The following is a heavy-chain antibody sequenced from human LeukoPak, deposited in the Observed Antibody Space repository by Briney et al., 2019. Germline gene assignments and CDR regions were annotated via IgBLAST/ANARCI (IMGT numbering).Heavy chain of an antibody. V-gene: IGHV3-74*01. Sequence: PGGSLRLSCAASGFTFSSYWMHWVRQAPGKGLVWVSRINSDGSSTSYADSVKGRFTISRDNAKNTLYLQMNSLRAEDTAVYYCAREPAPLYYYDSSGSQGGYWGQGTLVTVSS. D-gene: IGHD3-22*01. CDR2: INSDGSST. J-gene: IGHJ4*02. CDR3: AREPAPLYYYDSSGSQGGY. CDR1: GFTFSSYW.